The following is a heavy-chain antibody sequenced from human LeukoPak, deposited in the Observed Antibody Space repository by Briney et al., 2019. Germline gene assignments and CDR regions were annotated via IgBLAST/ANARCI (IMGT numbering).Heavy chain of an antibody. CDR1: RFTFSNYA. J-gene: IGHJ4*02. Sequence: GGSLRLSCAGSRFTFSNYAMTWVRQAPGKGLEWASSVSGSGRNTFYPDSVEGRFTISRDNSKNTVYLQMNSLRADDTAVYYCVKSRRVGANQRGLFDYWGQGTLVTASP. D-gene: IGHD1-26*01. V-gene: IGHV3-23*01. CDR3: VKSRRVGANQRGLFDY. CDR2: VSGSGRNT.